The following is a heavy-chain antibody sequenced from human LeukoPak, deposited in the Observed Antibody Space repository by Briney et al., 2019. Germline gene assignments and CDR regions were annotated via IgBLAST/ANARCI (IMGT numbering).Heavy chain of an antibody. CDR2: ISWDGRYT. Sequence: GGSLRLSCAAYGFTFDDFAMYWVRQVPEKGLEWVALISWDGRYTYYRDSVKGRFTISRDNSKDSLYLEMNSLRTEDTVLYYCAKDVVRYSSGCYQYFYYYYDMDVWGQGTTVTVSS. V-gene: IGHV3-43*02. CDR1: GFTFDDFA. D-gene: IGHD3-22*01. J-gene: IGHJ6*02. CDR3: AKDVVRYSSGCYQYFYYYYDMDV.